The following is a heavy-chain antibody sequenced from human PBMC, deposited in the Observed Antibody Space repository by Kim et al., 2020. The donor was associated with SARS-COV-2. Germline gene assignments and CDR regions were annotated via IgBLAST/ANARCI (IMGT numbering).Heavy chain of an antibody. V-gene: IGHV1-2*02. Sequence: ASVTVSCKPSGYTFTRYYMQGVRQAPAQGLEWMGWINPNSGGTNYAQKFQGRVTLTRETSISTAYTELSRLRSDDTGVYYCEREPGISMVVVVTRNDAFDMSGQETMVTVSS. CDR2: INPNSGGT. CDR3: EREPGISMVVVVTRNDAFDM. D-gene: IGHD3-22*01. CDR1: GYTFTRYY. J-gene: IGHJ3*02.